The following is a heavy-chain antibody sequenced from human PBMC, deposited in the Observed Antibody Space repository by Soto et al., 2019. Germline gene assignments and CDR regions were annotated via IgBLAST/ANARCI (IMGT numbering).Heavy chain of an antibody. D-gene: IGHD6-13*01. Sequence: EVQLVESGGGLVQPGRSLRLSCAASGFTFDDYAMHWVRQAPGKGLEWVSGISWNSGSIGYADSVKGRFTISRDNAKNSLYLQMNSLRAEGTALYYCAKDLGTAAGFDYWGQGTLVTVSS. CDR2: ISWNSGSI. CDR3: AKDLGTAAGFDY. CDR1: GFTFDDYA. J-gene: IGHJ4*02. V-gene: IGHV3-9*01.